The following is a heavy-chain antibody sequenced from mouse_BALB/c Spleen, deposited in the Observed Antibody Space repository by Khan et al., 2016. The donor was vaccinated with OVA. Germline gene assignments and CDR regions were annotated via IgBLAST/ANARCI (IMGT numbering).Heavy chain of an antibody. D-gene: IGHD2-1*01. V-gene: IGHV1S81*02. CDR1: GYTFSSYN. Sequence: QVQLQQSGAELVKPGVSVKLSCKASGYTFSSYNMYWVKQRPGKGLEWIGEINTNYGGTTFNEKFKGKATLTVDKSSSTAYMQLGSLTSEDSAVYCCTRSGYGSFAYWGQGTLVTVSA. CDR3: TRSGYGSFAY. J-gene: IGHJ3*01. CDR2: INTNYGGT.